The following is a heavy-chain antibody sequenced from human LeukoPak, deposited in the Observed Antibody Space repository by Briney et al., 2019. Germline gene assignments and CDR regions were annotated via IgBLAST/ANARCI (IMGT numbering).Heavy chain of an antibody. V-gene: IGHV4-38-2*02. Sequence: SPSETLSLTCTVSGYSISSGYYWGWIRQPPGKGLEWIGSIYHSGSTYYNPSLKSRVTISVDTSKNQFSLKVGSMTAADTAVYYCARAGGYGLIDYWGQGTMVTVSS. D-gene: IGHD5-18*01. CDR3: ARAGGYGLIDY. CDR1: GYSISSGYY. J-gene: IGHJ4*02. CDR2: IYHSGST.